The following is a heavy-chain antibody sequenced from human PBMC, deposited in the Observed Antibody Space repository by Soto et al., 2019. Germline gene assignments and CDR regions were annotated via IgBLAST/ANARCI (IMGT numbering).Heavy chain of an antibody. J-gene: IGHJ6*03. V-gene: IGHV4-59*01. CDR1: GGSISSFY. CDR3: ARETLHLGELSLGYYYYMDV. D-gene: IGHD3-16*02. Sequence: SQTLSLTRTVAGGSISSFYGGWIRQPQRKGLEWIGYIYYSGSTNYNPSLKSRVTISVDTSKNQFSLKLSSVTAADTAVYYCARETLHLGELSLGYYYYMDVWGKGTTVTVSS. CDR2: IYYSGST.